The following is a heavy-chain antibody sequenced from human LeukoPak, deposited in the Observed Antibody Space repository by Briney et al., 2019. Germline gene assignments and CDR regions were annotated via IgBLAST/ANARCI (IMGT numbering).Heavy chain of an antibody. J-gene: IGHJ6*03. V-gene: IGHV4-39*01. CDR2: IYYSGDT. CDR3: ARHQWHYYYYMGV. Sequence: SETLSLTCTVSGGSISSSSYYWGWIRQPPGKGLEWIGSIYYSGDTYYNPSLKSRRVTISVDTSKNQFSLRLSSVTATDTAVYYCARHQWHYYYYMGVWGKGSTVTVSS. CDR1: GGSISSSSYY. D-gene: IGHD6-19*01.